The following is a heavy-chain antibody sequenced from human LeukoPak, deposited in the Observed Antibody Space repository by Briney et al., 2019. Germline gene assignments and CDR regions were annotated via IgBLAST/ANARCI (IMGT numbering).Heavy chain of an antibody. V-gene: IGHV3-23*01. D-gene: IGHD1-14*01. CDR2: IGGGGGDI. CDR1: GVTFSNYA. Sequence: GGSLRLSCAASGVTFSNYAMAWVRQAPGKGLEWVSSIGGGGGDISYADSVKGRFTISRDNSKNTLYLQMNSLRAEDTAVYYCAIKPPGSFPFDQWGQGTLVTVSS. J-gene: IGHJ4*02. CDR3: AIKPPGSFPFDQ.